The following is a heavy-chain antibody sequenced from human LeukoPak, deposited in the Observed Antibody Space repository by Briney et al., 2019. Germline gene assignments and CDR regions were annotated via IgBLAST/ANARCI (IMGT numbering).Heavy chain of an antibody. J-gene: IGHJ4*02. CDR2: IYPDESDT. D-gene: IGHD5-12*01. CDR1: GYSFTNYW. V-gene: IGHV5-51*01. Sequence: GESLKISCKGSGYSFTNYWIGWVRQMPGKGLEWMGIIYPDESDTRYSPSFQGQVTISVDKSISTAYLQWRSLKASDTAIYYCARLHRYANARHGGDYWGQGTLVTVST. CDR3: ARLHRYANARHGGDY.